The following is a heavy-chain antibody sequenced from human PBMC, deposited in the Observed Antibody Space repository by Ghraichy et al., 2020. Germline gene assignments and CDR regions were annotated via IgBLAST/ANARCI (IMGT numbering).Heavy chain of an antibody. V-gene: IGHV1-2*02. CDR2: INPNSGGT. Sequence: ASVKVSCKASGYTFTGYYMHWVRQAPGQGLEWMGWINPNSGGTNYAQKFQGRVTMTRDTSISTAYMELSRLRSDDTAVYYCARVAVVRGVIMVMDVWGQGTTVTVSS. CDR3: ARVAVVRGVIMVMDV. D-gene: IGHD3-10*01. J-gene: IGHJ6*02. CDR1: GYTFTGYY.